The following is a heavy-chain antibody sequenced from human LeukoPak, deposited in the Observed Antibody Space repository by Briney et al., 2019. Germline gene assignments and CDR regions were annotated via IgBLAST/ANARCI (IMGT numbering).Heavy chain of an antibody. CDR2: ISSSSSYI. CDR3: ARVLESNYYDSSGFPDY. CDR1: GFTFSSYS. V-gene: IGHV3-21*01. D-gene: IGHD3-22*01. Sequence: GGSLRLSCAASGFTFSSYSMNWVRQALGKGLEWVSSISSSSSYIYYADSVKGRFTISRDNAKNSLYLQMNSLRAEDTAVYYCARVLESNYYDSSGFPDYWGQGTLVTVSS. J-gene: IGHJ4*02.